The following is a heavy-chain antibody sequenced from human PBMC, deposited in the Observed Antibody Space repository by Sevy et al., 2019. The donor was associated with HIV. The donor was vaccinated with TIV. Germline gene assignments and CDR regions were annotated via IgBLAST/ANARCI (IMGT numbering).Heavy chain of an antibody. CDR2: IYSDGRT. CDR3: ARDRYYDASGYYYYYYGMDV. D-gene: IGHD3-22*01. Sequence: GGSLRLSCAASGLSVSDNYMNWVRQAPGKGLELVSVIYSDGRTYYADSVKGRFTISRDNSKNTLYLHMNNLRPEDTAVYYCARDRYYDASGYYYYYYGMDVWGQGTTGTVSS. CDR1: GLSVSDNY. V-gene: IGHV3-66*01. J-gene: IGHJ6*02.